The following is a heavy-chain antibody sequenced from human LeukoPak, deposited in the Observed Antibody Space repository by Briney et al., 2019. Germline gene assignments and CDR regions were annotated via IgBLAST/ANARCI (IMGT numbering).Heavy chain of an antibody. Sequence: ASVKVSCKASGYTFTCYYMHWVRQAPGQGLEWMGWINPNSGGTNYAQKFQGRVTMTRDTSISTAYMELSRLRSDDTAVYYCARAFRDFWSGYYPNYYYYYMDVWGKGTTVTVSS. CDR3: ARAFRDFWSGYYPNYYYYYMDV. J-gene: IGHJ6*03. V-gene: IGHV1-2*02. CDR2: INPNSGGT. D-gene: IGHD3-3*01. CDR1: GYTFTCYY.